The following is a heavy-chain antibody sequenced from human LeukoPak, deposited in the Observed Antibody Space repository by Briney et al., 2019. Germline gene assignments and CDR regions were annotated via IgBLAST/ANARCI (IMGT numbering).Heavy chain of an antibody. V-gene: IGHV3-7*04. D-gene: IGHD1-14*01. CDR1: GFTFSSYW. J-gene: IGHJ4*02. Sequence: PGGSLRLSCAASGFTFSSYWMSWVRQAPGKGLEWVANIKQDGSEQYYVDSVKGRFTISRDNAKSSLFLQMNSLRAEDTAVYYCARYPNPPNYFDYWGQGTLVTVSS. CDR3: ARYPNPPNYFDY. CDR2: IKQDGSEQ.